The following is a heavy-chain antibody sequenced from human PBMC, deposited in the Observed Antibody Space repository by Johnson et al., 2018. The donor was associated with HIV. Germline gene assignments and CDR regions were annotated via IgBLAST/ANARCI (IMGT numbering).Heavy chain of an antibody. CDR3: ATRDPTHRPGVFDI. CDR2: ISYDGSNK. D-gene: IGHD1-14*01. V-gene: IGHV3-30*03. J-gene: IGHJ3*02. CDR1: GFTFSSYA. Sequence: QVQLVESGGRVVQPGRSLRLACAASGFTFSSYAMHWVRQAPGKGLEWVAVISYDGSNKYYADSVKGRFTISRDNSKNSLYLQMNSLRAEDTAVYYCATRDPTHRPGVFDIWGQGTMVTISS.